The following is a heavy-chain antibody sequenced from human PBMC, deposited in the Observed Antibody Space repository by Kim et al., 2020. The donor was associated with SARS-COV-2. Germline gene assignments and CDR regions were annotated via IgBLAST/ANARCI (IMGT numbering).Heavy chain of an antibody. Sequence: YTDSVKGRFTISRDKAKNTLYLQMNSLRAEDTAVYYCSQGGGHILGSFDQWGQGTLFTVSS. CDR3: SQGGGHILGSFDQ. J-gene: IGHJ4*02. D-gene: IGHD5-18*01. V-gene: IGHV3-74*01.